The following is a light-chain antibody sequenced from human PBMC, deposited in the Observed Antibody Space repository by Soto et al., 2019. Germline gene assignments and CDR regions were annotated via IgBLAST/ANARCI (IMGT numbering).Light chain of an antibody. Sequence: QSVLTQPASVSGSPGQSITISCTGTSSDVGGYNYVSWYQQHPGKAPKLMIYEVSNRPSGVSNRFSGSKSGNTASLTISGGQAEDEADYYCSSYTSSSPYVFGTGAKRTVL. J-gene: IGLJ1*01. CDR3: SSYTSSSPYV. CDR2: EVS. V-gene: IGLV2-14*01. CDR1: SSDVGGYNY.